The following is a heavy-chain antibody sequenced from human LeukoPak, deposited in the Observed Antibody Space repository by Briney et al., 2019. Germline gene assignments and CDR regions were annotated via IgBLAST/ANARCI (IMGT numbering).Heavy chain of an antibody. CDR1: GFTFDDYA. CDR2: IKSDGSST. J-gene: IGHJ4*02. CDR3: ARDQIYCTGGYCYFDY. V-gene: IGHV3-74*01. Sequence: PGGSLRLSCTASGFTFDDYAMHWDRQAPGKGLVWVSRIKSDGSSTSYADSVKGRFTISRDNAKNTLYLQMNGVRAEDTAVYYCARDQIYCTGGYCYFDYWGRGTLVTVSS. D-gene: IGHD2-8*02.